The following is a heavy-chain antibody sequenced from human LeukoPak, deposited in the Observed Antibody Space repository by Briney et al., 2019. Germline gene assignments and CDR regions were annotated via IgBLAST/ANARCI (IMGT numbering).Heavy chain of an antibody. CDR3: ARDVNGLYSGGGSWFDP. CDR1: GYTFTGYY. V-gene: IGHV1-2*02. D-gene: IGHD2-8*01. J-gene: IGHJ5*02. Sequence: GASVKVSCKASGYTFTGYYMHWVRQAPGQGLEWMGWINPNSGGTNYAQKFQGRVTMTRDTSISTAYMELSRLRSDDTAVYYCARDVNGLYSGGGSWFDPWGQGTLVTVSS. CDR2: INPNSGGT.